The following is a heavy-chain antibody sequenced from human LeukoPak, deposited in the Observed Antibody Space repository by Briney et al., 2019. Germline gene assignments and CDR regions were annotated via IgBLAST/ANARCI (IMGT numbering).Heavy chain of an antibody. Sequence: PSETLSLTCAVYGGSFSGYYWSWIRQPPGKGLEWVGEINHSGSTNYNPSLKSRVTISVDTSKNQFSLKLSSVTAADTAVYYCARGPYDFWSGYYNLRYYYMDVWGKGTTVTVSS. J-gene: IGHJ6*03. V-gene: IGHV4-34*01. D-gene: IGHD3-3*01. CDR1: GGSFSGYY. CDR2: INHSGST. CDR3: ARGPYDFWSGYYNLRYYYMDV.